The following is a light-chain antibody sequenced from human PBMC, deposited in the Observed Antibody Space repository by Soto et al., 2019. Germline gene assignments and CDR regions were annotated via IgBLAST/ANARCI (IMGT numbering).Light chain of an antibody. J-gene: IGKJ4*02. CDR3: QQYNDWPRT. CDR2: DAS. Sequence: DIVMTQSPVTLSVSPGDRAPLSCRASQSVNSNLAWYQQRPGQAPRLLIYDASTRATGIPARFSGSGSGTAFSLLISSLQSEDFAIYYCQQYNDWPRTFGRGTKVEV. CDR1: QSVNSN. V-gene: IGKV3D-15*01.